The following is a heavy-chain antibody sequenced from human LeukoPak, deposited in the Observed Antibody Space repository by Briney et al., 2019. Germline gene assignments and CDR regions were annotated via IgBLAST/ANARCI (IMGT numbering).Heavy chain of an antibody. CDR3: VRGDNWAFDY. CDR1: GFTFSSYG. D-gene: IGHD1-20*01. CDR2: IKQDGSEK. J-gene: IGHJ4*02. Sequence: GGSLRLSCAASGFTFSSYGMHWVRQAPGKGLEWVANIKQDGSEKYYVDSVKGRFTISRDNAKNSLYLQMNSLRAEDTAVYYCVRGDNWAFDYWGQGILVTVSS. V-gene: IGHV3-7*01.